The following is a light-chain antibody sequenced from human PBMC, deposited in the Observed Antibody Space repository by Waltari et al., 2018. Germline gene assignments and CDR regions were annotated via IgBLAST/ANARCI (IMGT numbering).Light chain of an antibody. J-gene: IGLJ2*01. Sequence: QSVLTQPPSASGTPGQRVTISCSGSSSNLGSNYVYCYQQLPGTAPKLLISRNNQRPSGVPDRFSGSKSGTSASLAISGLRSEDEADYYCAAWDDSLSGRGVFGGGTKLTVL. V-gene: IGLV1-47*01. CDR2: RNN. CDR3: AAWDDSLSGRGV. CDR1: SSNLGSNY.